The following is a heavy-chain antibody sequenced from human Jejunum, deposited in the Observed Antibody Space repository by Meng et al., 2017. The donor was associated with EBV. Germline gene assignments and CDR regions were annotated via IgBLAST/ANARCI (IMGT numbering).Heavy chain of an antibody. CDR2: IDSTSSYI. CDR3: ARDLTSGSSIGW. CDR1: GFDCHSHG. D-gene: IGHD1-26*01. Sequence: GGLFKPGGALRLSCPASGFDCHSHGMHWVRQNPGRGLEWFSSIDSTSSYIYYADSVKGRFTISRDNARNSLYLQLNSLRAEDTAVYYCARDLTSGSSIGWGGQGTLVTVSS. V-gene: IGHV3-21*01. J-gene: IGHJ4*02.